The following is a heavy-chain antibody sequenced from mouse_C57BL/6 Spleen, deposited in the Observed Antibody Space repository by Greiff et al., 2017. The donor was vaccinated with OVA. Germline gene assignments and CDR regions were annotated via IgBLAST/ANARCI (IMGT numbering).Heavy chain of an antibody. CDR2: ISSGGSYT. Sequence: EVQLVESGGDLVKPGGSLKLSCAASGFTFSSYGMSWVRQTPDKRLEWVATISSGGSYTYYPDSVKGRFTISRDNAKNTLYLQMSSLKSEDTAMYYCARHNYGRGYFDVWGTGTTVTVSS. D-gene: IGHD1-1*01. CDR1: GFTFSSYG. J-gene: IGHJ1*03. V-gene: IGHV5-6*01. CDR3: ARHNYGRGYFDV.